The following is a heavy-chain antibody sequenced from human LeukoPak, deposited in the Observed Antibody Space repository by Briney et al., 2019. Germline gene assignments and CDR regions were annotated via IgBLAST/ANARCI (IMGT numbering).Heavy chain of an antibody. CDR3: ARGYPGYMDV. J-gene: IGHJ6*03. Sequence: GRSLRLSCAASGFTFSSYAMHWVRQAPGKGLEWVAVISYDGSNKYYADSVKGRFTISRDNSKNTLYMQMNSLTAEDTAVYYCARGYPGYMDVWGKGTTVTVSS. CDR2: ISYDGSNK. D-gene: IGHD3-16*02. V-gene: IGHV3-30*01. CDR1: GFTFSSYA.